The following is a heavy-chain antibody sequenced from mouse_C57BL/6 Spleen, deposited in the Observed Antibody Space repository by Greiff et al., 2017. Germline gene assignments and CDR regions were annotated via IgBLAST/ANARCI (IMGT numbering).Heavy chain of an antibody. J-gene: IGHJ2*01. V-gene: IGHV1-55*01. CDR2: FYPGSGST. Sequence: QVQLQQPGAELVKPGASVKMSCKASGYTFTSYWITWVKQRPGQGLEWIGDFYPGSGSTKYNEKFKSKATLTVDTSSSTAYMQLSSLTSEDSAVYYCTRSEYYGSSFYFDYWGQGTTLTVSS. D-gene: IGHD1-1*01. CDR1: GYTFTSYW. CDR3: TRSEYYGSSFYFDY.